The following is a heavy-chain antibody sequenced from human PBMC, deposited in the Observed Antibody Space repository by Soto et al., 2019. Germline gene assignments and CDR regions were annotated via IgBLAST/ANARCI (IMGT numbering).Heavy chain of an antibody. D-gene: IGHD3-16*01. CDR3: ARSVGGSPYYYYMDV. V-gene: IGHV1-69*02. J-gene: IGHJ6*03. CDR1: GGTFSSYT. Sequence: EASVKVSCKASGGTFSSYTISWVRQAPGQGLEWMGRIIPILGIANYAQKFQGRVTITADKSTSTAYMELSSLRSEDTAVYYCARSVGGSPYYYYMDVWGKGTTVTVSS. CDR2: IIPILGIA.